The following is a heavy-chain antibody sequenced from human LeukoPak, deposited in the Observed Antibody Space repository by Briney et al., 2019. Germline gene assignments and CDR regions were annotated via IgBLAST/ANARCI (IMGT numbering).Heavy chain of an antibody. V-gene: IGHV4-59*01. D-gene: IGHD3-22*01. CDR3: ARAPNYYDSSERGAFDI. CDR2: IYYSGST. CDR1: GGSISSYY. Sequence: SETLSLTCTVSGGSISSYYWSWIRQPPGKGLEWIGYIYYSGSTNYNPSLKSRVTISVDTSKNQFSLKLSSVTAADTAVYYCARAPNYYDSSERGAFDIWGQGTMVTVSS. J-gene: IGHJ3*02.